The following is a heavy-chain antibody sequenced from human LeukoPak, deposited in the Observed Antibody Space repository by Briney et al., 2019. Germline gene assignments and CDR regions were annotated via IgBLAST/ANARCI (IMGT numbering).Heavy chain of an antibody. J-gene: IGHJ6*04. D-gene: IGHD5-18*01. V-gene: IGHV3-30*18. CDR3: AKDTAHRYYGMDV. CDR1: GFTFSSYG. CDR2: ISYDGSNK. Sequence: SGRSLRLSCAASGFTFSSYGMHWVRQAPGKGLEWVAVISYDGSNKYYADSVEGRFTISRDNSKNTLYLQMNSLRAEDTAVYYCAKDTAHRYYGMDVWGKGTTVTVSS.